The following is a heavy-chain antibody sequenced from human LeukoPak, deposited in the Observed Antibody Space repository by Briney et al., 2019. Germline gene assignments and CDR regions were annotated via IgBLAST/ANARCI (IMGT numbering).Heavy chain of an antibody. D-gene: IGHD1-26*01. CDR1: GGSISRSNW. V-gene: IGHV4-4*02. CDR3: ARVTHSGSLAPFDF. J-gene: IGHJ4*02. Sequence: SVTLSLTCAVSGGSISRSNWWSWGRRSPGKGREWSGEIYDNGSTNYNPSLQSRVTMSVDTSKNQFSLKLSSVTAADTGVYYCARVTHSGSLAPFDFWGQGTLVTVSS. CDR2: IYDNGST.